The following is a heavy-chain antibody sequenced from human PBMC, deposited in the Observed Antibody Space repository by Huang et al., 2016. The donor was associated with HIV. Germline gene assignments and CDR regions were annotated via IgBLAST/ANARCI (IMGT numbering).Heavy chain of an antibody. CDR1: GGSFSGYY. V-gene: IGHV4-34*01. CDR3: ASLFFDY. J-gene: IGHJ4*02. Sequence: QVQLQQWGAGVLKPSETLSLTCAVYGGSFSGYYWSWIRQSPGKGLEWIGESNQSGSTNYNPSLKRRVTMSVDTSKNQFSLKLSSVTAADTAVYYCASLFFDYWGQGILVTVSS. CDR2: SNQSGST.